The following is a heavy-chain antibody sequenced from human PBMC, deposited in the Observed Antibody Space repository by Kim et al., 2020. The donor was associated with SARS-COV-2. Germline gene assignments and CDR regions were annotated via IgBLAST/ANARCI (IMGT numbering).Heavy chain of an antibody. J-gene: IGHJ4*02. Sequence: SVKVSCKASGGTFSSYAISWVRQAPGQGLEWMGGIIPIFGTANYTQKFQGRVTITADESTSTAYMELSSLRSEDTAVYYCARDLDYDILTGYYGRFDYWGQGTLVTVSS. CDR3: ARDLDYDILTGYYGRFDY. CDR2: IIPIFGTA. D-gene: IGHD3-9*01. CDR1: GGTFSSYA. V-gene: IGHV1-69*13.